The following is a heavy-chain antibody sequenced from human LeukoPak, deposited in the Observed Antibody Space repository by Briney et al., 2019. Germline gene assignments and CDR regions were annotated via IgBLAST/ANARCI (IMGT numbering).Heavy chain of an antibody. D-gene: IGHD5-18*01. CDR1: GFTFDDYA. Sequence: PGGSLRLSCAPSGFTFDDYAMHWARQAPGKGLEWVSGIWWNSGTIGYADPVKGRFTISRDNAKNSLYLQMSSLGPEDTALYYCAKGPRGYSFGPYFDYWGQGALVTVSS. V-gene: IGHV3-9*01. J-gene: IGHJ4*02. CDR3: AKGPRGYSFGPYFDY. CDR2: IWWNSGTI.